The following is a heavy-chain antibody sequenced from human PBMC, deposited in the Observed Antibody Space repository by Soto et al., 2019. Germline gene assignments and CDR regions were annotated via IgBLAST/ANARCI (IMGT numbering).Heavy chain of an antibody. D-gene: IGHD3-3*01. Sequence: QITLNESGPTVVRPTETLTLTCRFSGFSLTTSGVGVGWIRQSPGKAQEWLALIYWDDDKRYSASLKSRLTITKETSKNQVVLTVSDLDPTDTATYSCAHRVLRTVFGLVTTTAIYFDFWGQGTPVAVSS. J-gene: IGHJ4*02. CDR3: AHRVLRTVFGLVTTTAIYFDF. CDR1: GFSLTTSGVG. CDR2: IYWDDDK. V-gene: IGHV2-5*02.